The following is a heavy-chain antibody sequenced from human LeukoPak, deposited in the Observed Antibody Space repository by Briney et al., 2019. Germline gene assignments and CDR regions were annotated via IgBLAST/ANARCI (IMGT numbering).Heavy chain of an antibody. J-gene: IGHJ4*02. V-gene: IGHV1-3*01. CDR1: GYTFTSYA. CDR2: IDAGNGNT. CDR3: AREAFFWSGYYKGFDY. D-gene: IGHD3-3*01. Sequence: ASVKVSCKASGYTFTSYAMHWVRQAPGQGLEWMGWIDAGNGNTKYSQKFQGRVTITRDTSASTAYMELSSLRSEDTAVYYCAREAFFWSGYYKGFDYWGQGTLVTVSS.